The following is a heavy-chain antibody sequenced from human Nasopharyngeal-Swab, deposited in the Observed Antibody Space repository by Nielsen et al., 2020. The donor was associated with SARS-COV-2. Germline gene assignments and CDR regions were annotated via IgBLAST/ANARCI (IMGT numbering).Heavy chain of an antibody. J-gene: IGHJ5*01. Sequence: SETLSLTCTVSGDSINSHFWSWIRQPPGKGLDWIGYISYGGSTNYNPSLRSRVTISVDTSKSQFSLKLTSVTAADTAVYYCARGLYDGSGSLDSWGHGTLVTVSS. D-gene: IGHD3-22*01. V-gene: IGHV4-59*11. CDR1: GDSINSHF. CDR2: ISYGGST. CDR3: ARGLYDGSGSLDS.